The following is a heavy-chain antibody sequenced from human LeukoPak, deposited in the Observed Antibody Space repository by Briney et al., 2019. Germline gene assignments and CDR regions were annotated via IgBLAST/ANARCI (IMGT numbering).Heavy chain of an antibody. CDR3: ASPIKGSGWYAYYFDY. D-gene: IGHD6-19*01. CDR2: INNDRNLKTDGRDT. Sequence: GGSLRLSCAASGFTLSNYWMIHWVRQVPGKGLQWVSRINNDRNLKTDGRDTGYADSVKGRFTISTDNAKNTLYLQMNSLRAEDTAVYYCASPIKGSGWYAYYFDYWGQGTLVTVSS. CDR1: GFTLSNYW. V-gene: IGHV3-74*01. J-gene: IGHJ4*02.